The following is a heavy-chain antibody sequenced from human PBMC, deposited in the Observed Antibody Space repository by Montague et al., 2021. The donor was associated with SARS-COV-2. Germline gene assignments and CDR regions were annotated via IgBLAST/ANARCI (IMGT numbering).Heavy chain of an antibody. CDR1: GGSISSSSYY. Sequence: SETLSLTCTVSGGSISSSSYYWGWIRQPPGKGLEWIGSNYYSGSTYYNPSLKSRVTISVDTSKNHFSLKLSSVTAADTAVYYCARDYGVYGSGYYYGTDVWGQGITVTVSS. V-gene: IGHV4-39*07. J-gene: IGHJ6*02. CDR3: ARDYGVYGSGYYYGTDV. CDR2: NYYSGST. D-gene: IGHD4-17*01.